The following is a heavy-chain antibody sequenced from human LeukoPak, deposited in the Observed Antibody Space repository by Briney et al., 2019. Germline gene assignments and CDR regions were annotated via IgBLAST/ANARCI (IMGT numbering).Heavy chain of an antibody. J-gene: IGHJ4*02. D-gene: IGHD5-12*01. V-gene: IGHV3-21*01. Sequence: GGSLRLSCAASGFTFSYDSMNWVCQAPVKELEWVSSISSSSDYIYYADSVMGRFTISRDNAKNSLYLQMNSLRAEDTAVYYCGRGGFESGYDYKQWLAYVDYWGQGTLVTVSS. CDR3: GRGGFESGYDYKQWLAYVDY. CDR1: GFTFSYDS. CDR2: ISSSSDYI.